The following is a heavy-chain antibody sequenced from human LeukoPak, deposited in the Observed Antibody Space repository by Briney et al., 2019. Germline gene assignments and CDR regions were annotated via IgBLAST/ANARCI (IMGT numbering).Heavy chain of an antibody. CDR3: ARRSPNSGWPD. CDR2: IYPSGST. J-gene: IGHJ4*02. D-gene: IGHD5-12*01. Sequence: SETLSLTCTVSGDSISNYYWSWIRQSAGEGLEWIGRIYPSGSTTYNPSLESRATMSVDTSKNQFSLKLTSVTAADTAVYYCARRSPNSGWPDWGQGTLVTVSS. CDR1: GDSISNYY. V-gene: IGHV4-4*07.